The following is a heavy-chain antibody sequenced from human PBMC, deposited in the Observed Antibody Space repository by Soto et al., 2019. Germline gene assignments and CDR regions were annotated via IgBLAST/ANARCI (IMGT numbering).Heavy chain of an antibody. D-gene: IGHD2-2*01. V-gene: IGHV1-46*03. CDR2: INPNVGST. CDR3: ARGDIIVVPSAAGHYYFMDV. CDR1: GYTFTNYY. J-gene: IGHJ6*03. Sequence: ASVKVSCKASGYTFTNYYLHWVRQAPGQGLEWMGIINPNVGSTNYAQNFQGRVTMTRDTSTSTVYMELSSLRSEDTAVFYCARGDIIVVPSAAGHYYFMDVWGEGTTVTVSS.